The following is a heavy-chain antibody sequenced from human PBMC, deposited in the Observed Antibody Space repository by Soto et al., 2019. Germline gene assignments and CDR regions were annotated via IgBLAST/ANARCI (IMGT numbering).Heavy chain of an antibody. CDR3: ATAYYDTVGFGLDP. Sequence: QVHLQESGPGLVKPSETLSLTCSVSGDSISSGYWTWIRQPPGRGLEWIGYMYYSGSFNYNPSLESRVIISVDTSKNQFSLRLSSVTAADTAVYYCATAYYDTVGFGLDPWGQGALVTVSS. CDR1: GDSISSGY. CDR2: MYYSGSF. V-gene: IGHV4-59*01. J-gene: IGHJ5*02. D-gene: IGHD3-22*01.